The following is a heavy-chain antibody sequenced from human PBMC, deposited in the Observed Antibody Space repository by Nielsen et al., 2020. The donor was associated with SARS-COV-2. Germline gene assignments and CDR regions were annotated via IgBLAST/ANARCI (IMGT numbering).Heavy chain of an antibody. CDR2: IYYSGST. Sequence: SETLSLTCTVSGGSISSSSYYWGWIRQPPGKGLEWIGSIYYSGSTYYNPSLKSRVTISVDTSKNQFSLKLSSVTAADTAVYYCARQAITIFEVVSGDAFDIWGQGTMVTVSS. V-gene: IGHV4-39*01. CDR1: GGSISSSSYY. D-gene: IGHD3-3*01. CDR3: ARQAITIFEVVSGDAFDI. J-gene: IGHJ3*02.